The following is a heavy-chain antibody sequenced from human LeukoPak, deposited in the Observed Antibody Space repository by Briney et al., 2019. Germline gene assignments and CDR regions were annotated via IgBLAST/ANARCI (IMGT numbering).Heavy chain of an antibody. CDR1: GYALTGYY. CDR2: INPNIGDT. CDR3: ARSSGFFYYFDY. D-gene: IGHD3-22*01. Sequence: ASVKVSCKASGYALTGYYFYWVRQAPGQGLEWMGWINPNIGDTNYAEKFQGRVTLTRDTSINIAYMELSRLTSDDTAVYYCARSSGFFYYFDYWGQGTLVTVSS. J-gene: IGHJ4*02. V-gene: IGHV1-2*02.